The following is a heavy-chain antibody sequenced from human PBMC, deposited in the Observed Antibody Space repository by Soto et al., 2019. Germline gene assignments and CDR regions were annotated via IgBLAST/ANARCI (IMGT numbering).Heavy chain of an antibody. CDR2: IKSRSGGGTT. CDR1: GFANFSKAW. Sequence: EVQLVESGGGFVEPGGSLRLSCEASGFANFSKAWMYWVRQAPGKGLEWVGHIKSRSGGGTTGYAAPVQGRFSISRDDSANTLFLQMNSLKVEDTAFYYCTTGVYWGQGTHATVSS. V-gene: IGHV3-15*07. D-gene: IGHD3-10*01. J-gene: IGHJ4*02. CDR3: TTGVY.